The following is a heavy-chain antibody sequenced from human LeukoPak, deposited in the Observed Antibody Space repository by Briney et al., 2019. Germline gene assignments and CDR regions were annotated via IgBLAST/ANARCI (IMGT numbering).Heavy chain of an antibody. CDR2: IKQDGSEK. V-gene: IGHV3-7*01. CDR3: AKDILEAGLLFDY. Sequence: GGSLRLSCAASGFTFSSYWMSWVRQAPGKGLEWVANIKQDGSEKYYVDSVKGRFTISRDNAKNSLYLQMNSLRAEDTAVYYCAKDILEAGLLFDYWGLGTLVTVSS. J-gene: IGHJ4*02. CDR1: GFTFSSYW. D-gene: IGHD6-13*01.